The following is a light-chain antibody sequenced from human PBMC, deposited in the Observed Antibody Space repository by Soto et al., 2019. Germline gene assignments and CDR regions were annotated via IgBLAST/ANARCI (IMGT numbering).Light chain of an antibody. Sequence: DIQMTQSPSTLSASVGDIVTITCRASQSISSWLAWYQQKPGKAPKLLIYKASSLDSGVPSRFSGSGSGTEFTLTISSLQPDDFATYYCQQYNIYETFGQGNKVEIK. CDR3: QQYNIYET. J-gene: IGKJ1*01. CDR2: KAS. CDR1: QSISSW. V-gene: IGKV1-5*03.